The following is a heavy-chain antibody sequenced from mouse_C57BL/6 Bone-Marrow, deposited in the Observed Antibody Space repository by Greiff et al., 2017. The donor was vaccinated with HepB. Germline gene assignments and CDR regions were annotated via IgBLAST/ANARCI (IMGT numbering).Heavy chain of an antibody. CDR1: GYSITSGYD. J-gene: IGHJ1*03. V-gene: IGHV3-1*01. Sequence: EVMLVESGPGMVKPSQSLSLTCTVTGYSITSGYDWHWIRHFPGNKLEWMGYISYSGSTNYNPSLKSRISITHDTSKNHFFLKLNSVTTEDTATYYCARGGSDWYFDVWGTGTTVTVSS. CDR2: ISYSGST. CDR3: ARGGSDWYFDV.